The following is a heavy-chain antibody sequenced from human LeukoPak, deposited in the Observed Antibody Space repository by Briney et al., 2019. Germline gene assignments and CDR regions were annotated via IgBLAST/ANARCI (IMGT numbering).Heavy chain of an antibody. D-gene: IGHD7-27*01. CDR2: ISYSGSN. Sequence: PSETLSLTCTVSGGSIRSSSDYWGWIRQPPGKGLEWIGSISYSGSNYNNPALKSRVTISVDTSKNQFSLKLSSVTAADTAVYYCARAKLGAVFDYWGQGTLVTVSS. V-gene: IGHV4-39*07. CDR1: GGSIRSSSDY. CDR3: ARAKLGAVFDY. J-gene: IGHJ4*02.